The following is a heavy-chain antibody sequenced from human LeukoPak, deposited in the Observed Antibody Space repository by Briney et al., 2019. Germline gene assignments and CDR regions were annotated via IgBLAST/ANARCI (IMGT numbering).Heavy chain of an antibody. Sequence: SETLSLTCNVSGYSISSGYYWGWIRQPPGKGLEWIGNIYHSGSTYYNPSLKSRVTISVDTSKNQFSLKLSSVTAADTAVYYCARIYYYYGMDVWGQGTTVTVSS. CDR2: IYHSGST. V-gene: IGHV4-38-2*02. CDR3: ARIYYYYGMDV. CDR1: GYSISSGYY. J-gene: IGHJ6*02.